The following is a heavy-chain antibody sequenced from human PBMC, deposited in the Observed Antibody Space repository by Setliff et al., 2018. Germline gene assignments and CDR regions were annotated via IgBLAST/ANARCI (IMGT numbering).Heavy chain of an antibody. CDR3: ARDQGGCSGGSCYFWFDP. CDR2: IDPSGDST. Sequence: APVKVSCKASGHNFTSYYIHWVRQAPGQELEWMVIIDPSGDSTNYAQKFQGRVTMTRDTSISTAYMELSRLRSDDTAVYYCARDQGGCSGGSCYFWFDPWGQGTLVTVSS. CDR1: GHNFTSYY. V-gene: IGHV1-2*02. J-gene: IGHJ5*02. D-gene: IGHD2-15*01.